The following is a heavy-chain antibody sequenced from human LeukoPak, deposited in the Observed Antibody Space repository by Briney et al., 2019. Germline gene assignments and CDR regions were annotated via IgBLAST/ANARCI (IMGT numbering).Heavy chain of an antibody. J-gene: IGHJ5*02. Sequence: GGSLRLSCVASGFXVSSNHTSWVRQAPGKGLEWVSVIYSGGSTYYADSVKGRFTISRDNSKNTLYLQMNSLRAEDTAVYYCARTGYANNWFDPWGQGTLVTVSS. CDR3: ARTGYANNWFDP. D-gene: IGHD3-9*01. CDR1: GFXVSSNH. CDR2: IYSGGST. V-gene: IGHV3-53*01.